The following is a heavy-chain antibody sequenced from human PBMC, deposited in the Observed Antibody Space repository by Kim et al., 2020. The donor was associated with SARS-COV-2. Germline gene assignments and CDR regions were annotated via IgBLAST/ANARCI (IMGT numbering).Heavy chain of an antibody. D-gene: IGHD2-15*01. Sequence: GGSLRISCAASGFTFSNAWMSWVRQAPGKGLEWVGRIKSKTDGGTTDYAAPVKGRFTISRDDSKNTLYLQMNSLKTEDTAVYYCTTEASRPQWWPNNYYYYYGMDVWGQGTTVTVSS. CDR1: GFTFSNAW. CDR2: IKSKTDGGTT. J-gene: IGHJ6*02. CDR3: TTEASRPQWWPNNYYYYYGMDV. V-gene: IGHV3-15*01.